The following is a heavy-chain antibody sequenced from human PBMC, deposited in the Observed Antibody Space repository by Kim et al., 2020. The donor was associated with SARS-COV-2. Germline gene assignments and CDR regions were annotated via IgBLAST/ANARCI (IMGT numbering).Heavy chain of an antibody. Sequence: WYSDYAVSVKSRIIINPATSKNQFSLQLNSVTPEDTAVYYCARDHGGLDVWGQGTTVTVSS. V-gene: IGHV6-1*01. J-gene: IGHJ6*02. CDR2: WYS. CDR3: ARDHGGLDV.